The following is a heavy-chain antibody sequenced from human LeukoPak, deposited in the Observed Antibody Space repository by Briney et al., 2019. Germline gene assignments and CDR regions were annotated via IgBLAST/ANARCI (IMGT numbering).Heavy chain of an antibody. CDR3: ASSPGAGSARYFQH. Sequence: PGGSLRLSCAASGFTFSSYEMNWVRQAPGKGLEWVSYISSSGSTIYYADSVKGRFTISRDNAKNSLYLQMNSLRAEDTAVYYCASSPGAGSARYFQHWGQGTLVTVSS. J-gene: IGHJ1*01. CDR1: GFTFSSYE. V-gene: IGHV3-48*03. CDR2: ISSSGSTI. D-gene: IGHD6-19*01.